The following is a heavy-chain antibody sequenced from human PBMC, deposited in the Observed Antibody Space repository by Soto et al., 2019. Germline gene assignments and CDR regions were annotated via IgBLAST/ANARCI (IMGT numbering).Heavy chain of an antibody. CDR3: AKDRPIAVSPYGMDV. CDR2: ISGSGGST. J-gene: IGHJ6*02. V-gene: IGHV3-23*01. CDR1: GFTFSSYA. D-gene: IGHD2-15*01. Sequence: GGSLRLSCAAPGFTFSSYAMSWVRQAPGKGLEWVSAISGSGGSTYYADSVKGRFTISRDNSKNTLYLQMNSLRAEDTAVYYCAKDRPIAVSPYGMDVWGQGTTVTVSS.